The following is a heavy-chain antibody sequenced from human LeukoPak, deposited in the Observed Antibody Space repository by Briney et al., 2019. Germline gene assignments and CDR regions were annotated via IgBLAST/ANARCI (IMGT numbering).Heavy chain of an antibody. CDR2: ISGSGGST. CDR1: GFTFSSYA. D-gene: IGHD4-17*01. Sequence: GGSLGLSCAASGFTFSSYAMSWVRQAPGKGLGWVSAISGSGGSTYYADSVKGRFTISRDNSKNTLYLQMNSLRAEDTAVYYCAKVYGDYYFDYWGQGTLVTVSS. J-gene: IGHJ4*02. CDR3: AKVYGDYYFDY. V-gene: IGHV3-23*01.